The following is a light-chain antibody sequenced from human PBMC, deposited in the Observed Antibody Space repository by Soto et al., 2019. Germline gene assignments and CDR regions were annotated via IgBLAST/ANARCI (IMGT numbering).Light chain of an antibody. V-gene: IGKV1-5*03. CDR3: EQYNVYPRT. CDR2: KAS. Sequence: DIKMTQSPSSLSGSVGDRVTITCRASQTVSSWLAWYQQEPGKAPKLLIYKASTLKSGVPSRFSGSGSGTEFTLTISSLQPDDFATYYCEQYNVYPRTFGQGTKVDIK. J-gene: IGKJ1*01. CDR1: QTVSSW.